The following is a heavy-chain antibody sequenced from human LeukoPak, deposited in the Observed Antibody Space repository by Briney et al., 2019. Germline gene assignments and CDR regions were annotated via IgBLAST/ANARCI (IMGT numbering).Heavy chain of an antibody. CDR2: INHSGST. Sequence: SETLSLTCAVYGGSFSGYYWSWIRQPPGKGLEWIGEINHSGSTNYNPSLKSRVTIPVDTSKNQFSLKLSSVTAADTAVYYCASAQGAYYYYYGMDVWGQGTTVTVSS. V-gene: IGHV4-34*01. D-gene: IGHD4/OR15-4a*01. CDR1: GGSFSGYY. CDR3: ASAQGAYYYYYGMDV. J-gene: IGHJ6*02.